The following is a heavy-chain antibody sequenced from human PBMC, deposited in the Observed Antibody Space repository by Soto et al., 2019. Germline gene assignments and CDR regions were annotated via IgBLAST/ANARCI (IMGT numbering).Heavy chain of an antibody. D-gene: IGHD3-10*01. J-gene: IGHJ4*02. CDR2: IYYSGST. CDR3: ARGSRHSGTVDY. Sequence: SETLSLTCTVSGGSISSYYWSWIRQPPGKGLEWIGYIYYSGSTNYNPSLKSRVTISVDTSKNQFSLKLSSVTAADTAVYYCARGSRHSGTVDYRGQGTLVTVSS. V-gene: IGHV4-59*01. CDR1: GGSISSYY.